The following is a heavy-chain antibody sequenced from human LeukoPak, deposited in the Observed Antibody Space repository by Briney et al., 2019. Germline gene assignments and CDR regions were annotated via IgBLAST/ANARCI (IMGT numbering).Heavy chain of an antibody. CDR3: TVIAVAGTGDY. D-gene: IGHD6-19*01. CDR1: GFTFSGSA. J-gene: IGHJ4*02. V-gene: IGHV3-73*01. Sequence: GGSLRLSCAASGFTFSGSAMHWVRQASGKGLEWIGRIRSKANSYATAYAASVKGRFTISRDDSKNTAYLQMNSLKTEDTAVYYCTVIAVAGTGDYWGQGTLVTVSS. CDR2: IRSKANSYAT.